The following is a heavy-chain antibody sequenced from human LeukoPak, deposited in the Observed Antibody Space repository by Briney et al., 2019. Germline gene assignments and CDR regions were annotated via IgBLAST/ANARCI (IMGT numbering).Heavy chain of an antibody. CDR2: IYYSGIT. CDR3: ARHLGASYYYYYGMDV. J-gene: IGHJ6*02. CDR1: GGSINNYY. D-gene: IGHD3-16*01. V-gene: IGHV4-59*08. Sequence: SETLSLTCIVSGGSINNYYWNWIRQPPGKGLEWIGYIYYSGITNYNPSLKSRVSISVDTSRNQFSLSLNSVTAADTAVYYCARHLGASYYYYYGMDVWGQGTTVTVSS.